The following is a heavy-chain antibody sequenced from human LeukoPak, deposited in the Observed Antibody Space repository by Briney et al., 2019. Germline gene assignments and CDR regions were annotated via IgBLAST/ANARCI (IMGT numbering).Heavy chain of an antibody. D-gene: IGHD1-26*01. CDR1: GGSISSGSYY. CDR3: VKSGGYGLIDY. J-gene: IGHJ4*02. V-gene: IGHV4-61*02. CDR2: IYTSGST. Sequence: SETLSLTCTVSGGSISSGSYYWNWIRQPAGKGLEWIGRIYTSGSTNYNPSLKSRVTISVDTSKNQFSLRLNSATAADTAMYYCVKSGGYGLIDYWGQGTLVTVSS.